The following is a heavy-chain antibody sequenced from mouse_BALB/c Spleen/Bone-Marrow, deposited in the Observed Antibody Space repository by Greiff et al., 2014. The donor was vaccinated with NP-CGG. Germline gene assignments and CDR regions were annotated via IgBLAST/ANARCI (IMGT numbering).Heavy chain of an antibody. Sequence: VKLQESGAELVRPGASVKLSCKASGYSFTSYWMNWVKQRPGQGLEWIGMIHLSDSESRLNQKFKDKATLTVDKSSSTAYMRLSSPTSEDSAVYYCTRYDLTTRAFAYWGQGTLVTVSA. CDR3: TRYDLTTRAFAY. CDR2: IHLSDSES. V-gene: IGHV1-61*01. D-gene: IGHD3-3*01. CDR1: GYSFTSYW. J-gene: IGHJ3*01.